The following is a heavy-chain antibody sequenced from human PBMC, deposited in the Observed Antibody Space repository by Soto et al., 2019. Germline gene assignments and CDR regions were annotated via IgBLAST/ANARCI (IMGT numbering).Heavy chain of an antibody. CDR2: ISYDGSNK. D-gene: IGHD6-13*01. V-gene: IGHV3-30*04. CDR3: ATLKEQQLVYLGH. Sequence: GGSLRLSCAASGFTFRNYAMHWVRQAPGKGLKWVSVISYDGSNKYYADSVKGRFTISRDNSKNTLYLQMNNLRAEDTAVYYCATLKEQQLVYLGHWGQGTLVTVSS. J-gene: IGHJ4*02. CDR1: GFTFRNYA.